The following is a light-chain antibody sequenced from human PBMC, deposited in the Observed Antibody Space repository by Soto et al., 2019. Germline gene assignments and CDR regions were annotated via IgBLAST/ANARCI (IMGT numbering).Light chain of an antibody. V-gene: IGKV3-20*01. CDR3: QQYGSSPPYT. J-gene: IGKJ2*01. Sequence: EIVLTQSPGTLSLSPGERATLSCRASQSVSRSYLAWYQHKPGQAPRLLIYCASSSAPGIPYRFSGSGSGTDFTLTISRLEPEDFAVYYCQQYGSSPPYTFGQGTKLEIK. CDR1: QSVSRSY. CDR2: CAS.